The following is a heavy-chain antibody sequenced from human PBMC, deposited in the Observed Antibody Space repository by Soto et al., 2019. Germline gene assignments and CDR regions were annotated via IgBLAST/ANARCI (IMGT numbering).Heavy chain of an antibody. CDR2: ISAYNCNT. J-gene: IGHJ4*01. V-gene: IGHV1-18*01. CDR3: ARCAEVRGVILYYFDY. Sequence: ASVKVSCKASGYTFTSYGISWVRQAPGQGLEWMGWISAYNCNTNYAQKLKGRITMTTDTSTSTVFMELRSLRSDDTAVYYCARCAEVRGVILYYFDYWG. D-gene: IGHD3-10*01. CDR1: GYTFTSYG.